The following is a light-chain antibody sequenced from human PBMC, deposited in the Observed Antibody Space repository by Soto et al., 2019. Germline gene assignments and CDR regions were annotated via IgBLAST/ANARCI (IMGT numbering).Light chain of an antibody. CDR3: QQSFHTPPT. CDR1: QTISRY. V-gene: IGKV1-39*01. Sequence: QMTQSPSSLSASVGDRVTLTCRASQTISRYVNWYQRRPGEAPKVLIYAASTLLSGVPSRFSGSGSGTEFTLTIEGLQHEDFATYFCQQSFHTPPTFAGGTKVEI. J-gene: IGKJ4*01. CDR2: AAS.